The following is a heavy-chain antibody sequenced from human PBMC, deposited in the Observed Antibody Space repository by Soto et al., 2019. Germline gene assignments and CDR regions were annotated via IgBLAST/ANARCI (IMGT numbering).Heavy chain of an antibody. D-gene: IGHD3-16*02. CDR1: GSTFSDYY. CDR3: ASALPMITFGGVIVRSDAFDI. J-gene: IGHJ3*02. Sequence: ASVKVSCRASGSTFSDYYMHLLRQAPVQVLEWLGWINPNSGGTNYAQKFQGRVTMTRDTSISTAYMELSRLRSDDTAVYYCASALPMITFGGVIVRSDAFDIWGQGTMVTVSS. CDR2: INPNSGGT. V-gene: IGHV1-2*02.